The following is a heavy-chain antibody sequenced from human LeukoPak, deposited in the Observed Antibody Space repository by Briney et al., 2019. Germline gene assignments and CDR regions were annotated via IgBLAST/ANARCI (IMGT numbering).Heavy chain of an antibody. J-gene: IGHJ3*02. V-gene: IGHV4-59*01. Sequence: SETLSLTCSVSGGPISGYYWTWIRQPPGKGLEWIGYIYYSGSTNYNPSLKSRVTLSVDTSKNQFSLKLNSVTAADTAVYFCAREPPGIDDAFDIWGQGTMVTVSS. D-gene: IGHD2-15*01. CDR1: GGPISGYY. CDR2: IYYSGST. CDR3: AREPPGIDDAFDI.